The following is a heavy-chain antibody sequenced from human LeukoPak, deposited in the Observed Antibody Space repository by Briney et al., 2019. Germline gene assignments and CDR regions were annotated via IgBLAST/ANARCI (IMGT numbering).Heavy chain of an antibody. CDR1: GYTFTSYG. D-gene: IGHD3-22*01. CDR2: ISAYNGNT. Sequence: ASVKVSCKASGYTFTSYGISWVRQAPGQGLEWMGWISAYNGNTNYAQKFQGRVTITADKSTSTAYMELSSLRSENTAVYYCARAPDYYDSSGYLYFDYWGQGTLVTVSS. V-gene: IGHV1-18*01. J-gene: IGHJ4*02. CDR3: ARAPDYYDSSGYLYFDY.